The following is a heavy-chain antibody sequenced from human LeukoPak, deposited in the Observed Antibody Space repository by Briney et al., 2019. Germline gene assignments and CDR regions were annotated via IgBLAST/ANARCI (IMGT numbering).Heavy chain of an antibody. CDR3: AKMRGIYDLRDAFDI. J-gene: IGHJ3*02. D-gene: IGHD3-3*01. CDR2: ISGSGGST. Sequence: GGSLRLSCAASGFTFSTYAMSWVRQAPGKGLEWVSTISGSGGSTYYADSVKGRFTISRDNSKNTLYLQMNSLRAEDTAVYYCAKMRGIYDLRDAFDIWGQGTMVTVSS. V-gene: IGHV3-23*01. CDR1: GFTFSTYA.